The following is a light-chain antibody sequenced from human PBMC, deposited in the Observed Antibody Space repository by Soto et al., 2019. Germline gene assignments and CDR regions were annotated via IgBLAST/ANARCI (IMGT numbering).Light chain of an antibody. V-gene: IGKV3-11*01. Sequence: IGFSPAPAILSFSPGPRGTLPCRASQSVKTFLVWYQHRPGQAPRVLIYDASHRASGIPARFSGSGSGTDFTLTISSLEPEDAALYYCQQRSNWPPITFGQGTRREIK. J-gene: IGKJ5*01. CDR3: QQRSNWPPIT. CDR2: DAS. CDR1: QSVKTF.